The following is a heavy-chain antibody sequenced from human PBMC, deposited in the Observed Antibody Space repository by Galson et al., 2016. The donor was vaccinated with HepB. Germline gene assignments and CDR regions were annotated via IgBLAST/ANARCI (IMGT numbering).Heavy chain of an antibody. V-gene: IGHV1-3*01. Sequence: SVKVSCKAFGYTFTSYAMHWVRQAPGQSLEWMGWINAGDGNTKYSQKFQGSVTITRDPSASTAYMELSSLRAEDTAVYYCARDAMHLSGFDHWGQGTLVTVSS. CDR2: INAGDGNT. CDR1: GYTFTSYA. CDR3: ARDAMHLSGFDH. J-gene: IGHJ4*02.